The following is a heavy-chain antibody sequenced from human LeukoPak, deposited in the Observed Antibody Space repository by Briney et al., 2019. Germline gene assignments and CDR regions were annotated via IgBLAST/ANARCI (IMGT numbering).Heavy chain of an antibody. CDR3: AQILSSTSCYYGYSSGCNFDY. J-gene: IGHJ4*02. CDR2: IIPIFGTA. D-gene: IGHD2-2*01. CDR1: GGTFSSYA. V-gene: IGHV1-69*05. Sequence: ASVKVSCKASGGTFSSYAISWVRQAPGQGLEWMGGIIPIFGTANYAQKFQGRVTITTDESTSTAYMELSSLRSEDTAVYYCAQILSSTSCYYGYSSGCNFDYWGQGTLVTVPS.